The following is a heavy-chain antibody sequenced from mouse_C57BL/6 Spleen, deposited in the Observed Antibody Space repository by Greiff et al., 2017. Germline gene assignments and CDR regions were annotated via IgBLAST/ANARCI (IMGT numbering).Heavy chain of an antibody. CDR2: IYPGGGDT. D-gene: IGHD2-5*01. V-gene: IGHV1-80*01. Sequence: QVQLQQSGAELVQPGASVKISCKASGYAFSSYWMNWVKQRPGKGLEWIGQIYPGGGDTNYNGKFKGKATLTADKSSSTAYMHLSSLTSEDSAVYFCARHYSNYLFAYWGQGTMVTVSA. CDR3: ARHYSNYLFAY. J-gene: IGHJ3*01. CDR1: GYAFSSYW.